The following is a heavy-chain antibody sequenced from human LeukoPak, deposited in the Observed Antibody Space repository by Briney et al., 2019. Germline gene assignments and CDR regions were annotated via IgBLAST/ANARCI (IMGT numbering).Heavy chain of an antibody. V-gene: IGHV4-4*02. J-gene: IGHJ6*02. CDR1: GGSISSSNR. CDR3: ARDAYCSSTSCYYYYGMDV. D-gene: IGHD2-2*01. CDR2: IYHSGGT. Sequence: SGTLSLTCAVSGGSISSSNRWSWVRQPPGKGLEWIGEIYHSGGTNYNPSLKSRVTISVDKSKNQFSLKLSSVTAADTAVYYCARDAYCSSTSCYYYYGMDVWGQGTTVTVSS.